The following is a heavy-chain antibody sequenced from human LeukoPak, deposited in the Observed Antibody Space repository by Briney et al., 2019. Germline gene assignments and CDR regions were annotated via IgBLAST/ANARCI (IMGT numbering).Heavy chain of an antibody. J-gene: IGHJ4*02. Sequence: SETLSLTCTVSGGSISSSSYYWGWIRQPPGKGLEWIGSIYYSGSTYYNPSLKSRVTISVDTSKNQFSLKLSSVTAADTAVYYCAQSSGYYYFDSWGQGTLVTVSS. V-gene: IGHV4-39*07. CDR2: IYYSGST. CDR3: AQSSGYYYFDS. CDR1: GGSISSSSYY. D-gene: IGHD3-22*01.